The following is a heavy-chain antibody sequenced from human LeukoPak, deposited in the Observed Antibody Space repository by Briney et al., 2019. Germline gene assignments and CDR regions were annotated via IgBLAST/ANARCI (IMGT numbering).Heavy chain of an antibody. CDR2: MYYSGST. CDR1: GGSISSSSYY. V-gene: IGHV4-39*07. Sequence: SETLSLTCIVSGGSISSSSYYWGWIRQPPGKGLEWIGTMYYSGSTYYNPSLKSRVTISVDTSKNQFSLRLSSVTAADTAVYYCARPVIVGATSRAFDIWGQGTMVTVSS. CDR3: ARPVIVGATSRAFDI. D-gene: IGHD1-26*01. J-gene: IGHJ3*02.